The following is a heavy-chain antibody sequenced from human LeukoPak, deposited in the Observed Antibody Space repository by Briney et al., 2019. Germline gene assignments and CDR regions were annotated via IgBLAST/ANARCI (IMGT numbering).Heavy chain of an antibody. D-gene: IGHD3-22*01. CDR2: INPNGGGT. CDR3: ARAYYYDSSGYYLPPSYYFDY. CDR1: GYTFTSHY. V-gene: IGHV1-46*01. Sequence: ASVKVSCKASGYTFTSHYMHWVRQAPGQGLEWVGYINPNGGGTTYAQKFQGRVTMTRDTPTSTVYMELSSLRSEDTAVYYCARAYYYDSSGYYLPPSYYFDYWGQGTLVTVSS. J-gene: IGHJ4*02.